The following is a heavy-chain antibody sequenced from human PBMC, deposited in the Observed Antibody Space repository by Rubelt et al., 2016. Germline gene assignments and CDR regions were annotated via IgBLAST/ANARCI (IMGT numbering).Heavy chain of an antibody. CDR2: ISSSSSTI. CDR1: GFTFSSYS. D-gene: IGHD6-19*01. Sequence: RLSCAASGFTFSSYSMNWVRQAPGKGLEWVSYISSSSSTIYYADSVKGRFTISRDNAKNTLYLQMNSLRAEDTAVYYCARAGGYSSGWYLGYFDYWGQGTLVTVSS. CDR3: ARAGGYSSGWYLGYFDY. J-gene: IGHJ4*02. V-gene: IGHV3-48*01.